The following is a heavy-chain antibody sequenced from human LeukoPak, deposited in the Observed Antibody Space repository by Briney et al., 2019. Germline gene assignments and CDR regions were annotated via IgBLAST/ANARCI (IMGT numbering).Heavy chain of an antibody. CDR2: IDTDSVHI. D-gene: IGHD3-22*01. CDR1: GSIFTDYT. CDR3: VISHTSMMAVVKGGGFDV. V-gene: IGHV3-21*05. J-gene: IGHJ3*01. Sequence: GGSLRLSCATSGSIFTDYTMNWVRRAPGKGLEWISYIDTDSVHIFYADSVKGRFTVSRDNAKKSHYLQMSSLRAEDTAVYYCVISHTSMMAVVKGGGFDVWGQGTMVTVSS.